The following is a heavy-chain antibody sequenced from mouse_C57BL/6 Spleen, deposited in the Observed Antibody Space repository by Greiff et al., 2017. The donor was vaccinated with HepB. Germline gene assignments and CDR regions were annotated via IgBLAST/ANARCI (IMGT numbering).Heavy chain of an antibody. D-gene: IGHD2-5*01. J-gene: IGHJ4*01. V-gene: IGHV1-12*01. CDR2: IYPGNGDT. CDR3: ARDSNLPDYYAMDY. CDR1: GYTFTSYN. Sequence: LQQSGAELVRPGASVKMSCKASGYTFTSYNMHWVKQTPRQGLEWIGAIYPGNGDTSYNQKFKGKATLTVDKSSSTAYMQLSSLTSEDSAVYFCARDSNLPDYYAMDYWGQGTSVTVSS.